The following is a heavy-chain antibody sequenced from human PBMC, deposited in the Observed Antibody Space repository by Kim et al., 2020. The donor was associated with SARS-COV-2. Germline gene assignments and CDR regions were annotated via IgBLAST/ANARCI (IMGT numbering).Heavy chain of an antibody. CDR3: ARSDLSTEGAFDI. D-gene: IGHD3-3*02. Sequence: ADSVKGRFTISGDNSKNALYLQMNSLRAGDTAVYYCARSDLSTEGAFDIWGQGTVVTVSS. J-gene: IGHJ3*02. V-gene: IGHV3-30*01.